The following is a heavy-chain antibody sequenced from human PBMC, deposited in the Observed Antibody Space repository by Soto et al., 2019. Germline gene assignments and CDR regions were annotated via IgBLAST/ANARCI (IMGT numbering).Heavy chain of an antibody. CDR1: GFAFSNYW. J-gene: IGHJ5*02. CDR3: VRDRQNSALDP. Sequence: GGSLRLSCAASGFAFSNYWMHWVRQAPGKGLVWVSHINTDGSTATYADSVKGRFTISRDNAKNTLYLQRNSLRAEDTAVYYCVRDRQNSALDPWGQGNMVTVSS. D-gene: IGHD5-18*01. V-gene: IGHV3-74*01. CDR2: INTDGSTA.